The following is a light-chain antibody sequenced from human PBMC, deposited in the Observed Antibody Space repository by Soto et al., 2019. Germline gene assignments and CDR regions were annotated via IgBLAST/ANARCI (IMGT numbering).Light chain of an antibody. CDR2: DAS. Sequence: EIVLTQSPATLSLSPGERATLSCRASQSVSSFLAWYQQKPGQAPRLLIYDASNKATGIPARFSGSGSGTDFTLTINSLEPEDFAVYYCQQYSTSPITFGQGTRLEIK. V-gene: IGKV3-11*01. CDR3: QQYSTSPIT. CDR1: QSVSSF. J-gene: IGKJ5*01.